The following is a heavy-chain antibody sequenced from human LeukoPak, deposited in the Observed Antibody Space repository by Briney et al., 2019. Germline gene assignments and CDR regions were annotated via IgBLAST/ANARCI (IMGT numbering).Heavy chain of an antibody. CDR3: ARDDDRSGYLEY. D-gene: IGHD3-22*01. Sequence: GGSLRLSCAASGFIFSSYCMHWVRQAPGKGLEWVGVIWYDGSNKYYADSVKGRFTIARDNSKNTLYLQMNSLRAEDTAVYYCARDDDRSGYLEYWGQGTLVTVSS. CDR2: IWYDGSNK. CDR1: GFIFSSYC. V-gene: IGHV3-33*01. J-gene: IGHJ4*02.